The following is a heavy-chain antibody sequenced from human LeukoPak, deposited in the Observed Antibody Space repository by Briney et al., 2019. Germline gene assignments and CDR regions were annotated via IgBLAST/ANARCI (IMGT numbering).Heavy chain of an antibody. CDR1: GFTFSSYE. V-gene: IGHV3-48*03. D-gene: IGHD5-12*01. J-gene: IGHJ3*02. Sequence: GGSLRLSCAASGFTFSSYEMNWVRQAPGKGLEWVSYISSSGSTIYYADSVKGRFTISRDNAKNSLYLQMNSLRAEDTAVYYCVRALKGPGYSGYDYHDAFDIWGQGTMVTVSS. CDR2: ISSSGSTI. CDR3: VRALKGPGYSGYDYHDAFDI.